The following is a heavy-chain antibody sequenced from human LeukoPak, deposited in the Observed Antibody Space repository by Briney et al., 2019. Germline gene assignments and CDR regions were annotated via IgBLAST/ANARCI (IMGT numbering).Heavy chain of an antibody. CDR2: IIPIVGTA. D-gene: IGHD3-10*01. Sequence: SVKVSCKASGGTFSSYAISWVRQAPGQGLEWMGEIIPIVGTANYAQKFQGRVTITTDESTSTAYMELSSLRSEDTAVYYCARGPNNQVVRGVIGYYYMDVWGKGTTVTVSS. CDR1: GGTFSSYA. V-gene: IGHV1-69*05. J-gene: IGHJ6*03. CDR3: ARGPNNQVVRGVIGYYYMDV.